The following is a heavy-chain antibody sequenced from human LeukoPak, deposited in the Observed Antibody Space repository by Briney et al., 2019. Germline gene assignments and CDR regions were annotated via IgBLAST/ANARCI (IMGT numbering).Heavy chain of an antibody. CDR1: GFIFNDYW. J-gene: IGHJ4*02. D-gene: IGHD3-3*01. CDR2: MSSGGSYI. CDR3: ARDRPTGASRVFVVQ. V-gene: IGHV3-21*01. Sequence: GGSLRLSCAASGFIFNDYWMTWVRQAPGKGLEWVSSMSSGGSYIYYADSVRGRFSISRDNAKNSLYLQMNRLKAEDTAVYYCARDRPTGASRVFVVQWGQGTLVTVSS.